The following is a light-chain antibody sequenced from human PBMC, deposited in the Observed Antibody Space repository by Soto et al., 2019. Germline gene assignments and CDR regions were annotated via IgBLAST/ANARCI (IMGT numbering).Light chain of an antibody. J-gene: IGLJ2*01. CDR3: SSYAGNNNFVI. Sequence: QSALTQPASVSGSPGQSITISCTGTSSDVGGYDYVSWYQLHPGKAPKLMVFEVSNRPSGVSYRFSGSKSGNTASLTVSGLQAEDEADYYCSSYAGNNNFVIFGGGTKLTVL. CDR2: EVS. CDR1: SSDVGGYDY. V-gene: IGLV2-14*01.